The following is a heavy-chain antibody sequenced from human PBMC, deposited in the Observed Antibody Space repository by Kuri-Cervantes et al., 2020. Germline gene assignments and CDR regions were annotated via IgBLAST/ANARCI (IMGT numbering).Heavy chain of an antibody. CDR1: GFTFSTFS. V-gene: IGHV3-21*06. J-gene: IGHJ4*02. CDR2: ISSSSSYI. CDR3: ARVKVDFWSGYYSDY. D-gene: IGHD3-3*01. Sequence: GGSLRLSCAVSGFTFSTFSMNWVRQAPGKGLEWVSSISSSSSYIYYADSVKGRFTISRDNAKNLLYLQMNSLRPEDTAVYYCARVKVDFWSGYYSDYWGQGTPVTVSS.